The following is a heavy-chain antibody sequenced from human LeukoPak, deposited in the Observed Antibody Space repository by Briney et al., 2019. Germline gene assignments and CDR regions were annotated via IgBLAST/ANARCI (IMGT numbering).Heavy chain of an antibody. CDR1: GGSFSGYY. V-gene: IGHV4-34*01. Sequence: PSETLSLTCAVYGGSFSGYYWSWIRQPPGKGLEWIGEINHSGSTNYNPSLKSRVTISVDTSKNQFSLKLSSVTAADTAVYYCARGPDYRGNSAYFDYWGQGTLVTVSS. D-gene: IGHD4-23*01. CDR2: INHSGST. J-gene: IGHJ4*02. CDR3: ARGPDYRGNSAYFDY.